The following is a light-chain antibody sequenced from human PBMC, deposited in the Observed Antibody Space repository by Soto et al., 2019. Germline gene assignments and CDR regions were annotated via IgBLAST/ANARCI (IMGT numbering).Light chain of an antibody. CDR2: GNS. V-gene: IGLV1-40*01. Sequence: QSVLTHPPSVSGALGQRVTISCTGSSSNIGATYDVQWYQQLPGTAPKLLIYGNSNRPSGVPDRFSGSKSGTSASLAITGLQAYDEADYYCQSYDSSLSAHYVFGTGTKVTVL. CDR3: QSYDSSLSAHYV. CDR1: SSNIGATYD. J-gene: IGLJ1*01.